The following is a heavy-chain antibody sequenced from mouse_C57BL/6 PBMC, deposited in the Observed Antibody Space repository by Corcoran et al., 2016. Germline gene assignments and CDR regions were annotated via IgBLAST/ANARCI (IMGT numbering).Heavy chain of an antibody. Sequence: EVQLQQSGPELVKPGASVKISCKASGYTFTDYYMNWVKQSHGKSLEWIGDINPNNGGTSYNQKFKGKATLTVDKSSSTAYMELRSLTSEDSAVYYCARSEGYYGSSLDYWGQGTTLTVSS. J-gene: IGHJ2*01. CDR2: INPNNGGT. V-gene: IGHV1-26*01. D-gene: IGHD1-1*01. CDR1: GYTFTDYY. CDR3: ARSEGYYGSSLDY.